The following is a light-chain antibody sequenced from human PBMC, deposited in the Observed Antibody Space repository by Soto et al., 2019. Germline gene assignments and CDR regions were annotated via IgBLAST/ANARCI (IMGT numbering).Light chain of an antibody. CDR1: QDISNY. CDR2: DAS. J-gene: IGKJ4*01. Sequence: DIQMTQSPSSLSASVGDRVTITCQASQDISNYLNWYQQKPGKAPKLLIYDASNLKTGVPSRFSGSGSGTDFXXTISSLQPEDIATYYCQHYNNLPLTFGGGTKVDIK. V-gene: IGKV1-33*01. CDR3: QHYNNLPLT.